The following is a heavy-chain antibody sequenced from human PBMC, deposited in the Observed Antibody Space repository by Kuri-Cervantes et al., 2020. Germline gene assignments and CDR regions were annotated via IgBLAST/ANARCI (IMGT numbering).Heavy chain of an antibody. V-gene: IGHV4-59*01. CDR2: IYYSGST. Sequence: SETLSLTCTVSGGSISSYYWSWIRQPPGKGLEWIGYIYYSGSTNYNPSLKSRVTISVDTSKNQFSLKLSSVTAADTAVYYCARTYMYCGGDCYFDAFDIWGQGTMVTVSS. D-gene: IGHD2-21*02. CDR3: ARTYMYCGGDCYFDAFDI. CDR1: GGSISSYY. J-gene: IGHJ3*02.